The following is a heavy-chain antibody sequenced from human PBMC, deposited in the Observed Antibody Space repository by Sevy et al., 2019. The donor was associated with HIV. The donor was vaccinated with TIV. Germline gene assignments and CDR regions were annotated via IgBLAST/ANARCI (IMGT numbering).Heavy chain of an antibody. J-gene: IGHJ6*03. CDR2: IRNRPNSYTT. Sequence: GGSLRLSCAASGFTFSDHYVDWVRQAPGKGLEWVGRIRNRPNSYTTEYAACVKGRFTISRDDSRNSAYLQMNSLKTQDSAGYYCVRGPNCGVGGCQQISPYCLDVWGKGATVTVSS. CDR3: VRGPNCGVGGCQQISPYCLDV. V-gene: IGHV3-72*01. CDR1: GFTFSDHY. D-gene: IGHD2-15*01.